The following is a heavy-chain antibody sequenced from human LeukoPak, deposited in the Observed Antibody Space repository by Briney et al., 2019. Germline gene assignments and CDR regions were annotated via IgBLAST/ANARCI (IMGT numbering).Heavy chain of an antibody. Sequence: GRSLRLSCAASGFTFSLYGMHWVRQAPGKGLEWVALISNDGSKTYYADSVKGRFTISRDNSKNTVYLQVSSLRADDTAAYYCAKDSRGANFGDFDYWGQGTLVTVSS. D-gene: IGHD3-10*01. CDR1: GFTFSLYG. V-gene: IGHV3-33*06. CDR2: ISNDGSKT. CDR3: AKDSRGANFGDFDY. J-gene: IGHJ4*02.